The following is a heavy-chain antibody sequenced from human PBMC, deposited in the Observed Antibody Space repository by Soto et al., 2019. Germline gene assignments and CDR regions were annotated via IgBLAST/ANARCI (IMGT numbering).Heavy chain of an antibody. D-gene: IGHD3-3*01. CDR3: ARAPVGARYYDFWSGPRSGNAFDI. CDR1: GYTFISHY. CDR2: MNPNSGNT. Sequence: ASVKVSCKASGYTFISHYIQWVRQATGQGLEWMGWMNPNSGNTGYAQKFQGRVTMTRNTSISTAYMELSSLRSEDTAVYYCARAPVGARYYDFWSGPRSGNAFDIWGQGTMVTVSS. V-gene: IGHV1-8*01. J-gene: IGHJ3*02.